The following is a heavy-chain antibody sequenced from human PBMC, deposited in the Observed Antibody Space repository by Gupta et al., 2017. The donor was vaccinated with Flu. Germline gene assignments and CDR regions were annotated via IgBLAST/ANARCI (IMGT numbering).Heavy chain of an antibody. D-gene: IGHD5-18*01. J-gene: IGHJ4*02. Sequence: EVQLVESGGGLVQPGGSLRLSCAASGFTFNTYSMNWVRQAPGKGLEWLSYISSSSSTIYYADSVKGRFTISRDNANNSLYLQMNSLRAEDTAVYYCARDPPPRYSFGQAYWGQGTLVTVSS. CDR2: ISSSSSTI. CDR3: ARDPPPRYSFGQAY. CDR1: GFTFNTYS. V-gene: IGHV3-48*01.